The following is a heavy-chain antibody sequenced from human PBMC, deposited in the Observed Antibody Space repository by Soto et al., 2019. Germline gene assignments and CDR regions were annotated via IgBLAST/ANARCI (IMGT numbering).Heavy chain of an antibody. CDR2: ISSSGDYI. D-gene: IGHD4-4*01. CDR3: SRDSNNRPYGMDV. CDR1: GFTFSSYS. Sequence: EVQLVESGGGLVKPGGSLRLSCAASGFTFSSYSINWVRQAPGKGLEWVSSISSSGDYIYYADSVKGRFTISRDNAKNSLFLQLNSLRADDTAVYFCSRDSNNRPYGMDVWGQGTTVTVSS. V-gene: IGHV3-21*01. J-gene: IGHJ6*02.